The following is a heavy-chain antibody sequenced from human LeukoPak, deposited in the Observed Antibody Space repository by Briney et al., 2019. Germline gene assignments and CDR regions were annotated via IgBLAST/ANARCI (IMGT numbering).Heavy chain of an antibody. CDR1: GGTFSSYA. Sequence: LVKVSCKASGGTFSSYAISWVRQAPGQGLEWMGRIIPILGIANYAQKFQGRVTITADKSTSTAYMELSSLRSEDTAVYYCARDGAQVATTYFDYWGQGTLVTVSS. CDR3: ARDGAQVATTYFDY. D-gene: IGHD5-12*01. CDR2: IIPILGIA. J-gene: IGHJ4*02. V-gene: IGHV1-69*04.